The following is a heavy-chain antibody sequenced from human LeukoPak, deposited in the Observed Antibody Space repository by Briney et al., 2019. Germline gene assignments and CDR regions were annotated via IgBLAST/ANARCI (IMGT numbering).Heavy chain of an antibody. V-gene: IGHV2-5*01. J-gene: IGHJ4*02. D-gene: IGHD3-22*01. Sequence: SGPTLVKPTQTLTLTRTFSGFSLSTSGVGVGWIRQPPGKALEWLALDYWNDDKPYSPSLKSRLTLTKDTSKNQVVLKLTNVDPEDTAIYYCAHTRGRSGYYFDFDFWGQGTLVTVSS. CDR2: DYWNDDK. CDR3: AHTRGRSGYYFDFDF. CDR1: GFSLSTSGVG.